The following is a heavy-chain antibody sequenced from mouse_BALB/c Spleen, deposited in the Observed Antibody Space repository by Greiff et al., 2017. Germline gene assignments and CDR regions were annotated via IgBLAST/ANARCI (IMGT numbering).Heavy chain of an antibody. CDR1: GYTFTDYE. CDR2: IDPETGGT. D-gene: IGHD2-2*01. CDR3: TRDYGYAWYFDV. Sequence: VQLQQSGAELVRPGASVTLSCKASGYTFTDYEMHWVKQTPVHGLEWIGAIDPETGGTAYNQKFKGKATLTADKSSSTAYMELRSLTSEDSAVYYCTRDYGYAWYFDVWGAGTTVTVSS. J-gene: IGHJ1*01. V-gene: IGHV1-15*01.